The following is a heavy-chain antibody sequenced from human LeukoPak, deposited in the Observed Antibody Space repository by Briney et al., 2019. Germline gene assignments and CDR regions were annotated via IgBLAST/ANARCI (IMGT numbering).Heavy chain of an antibody. Sequence: ASVKVSCKASGYTFTSYGISWVRQAPGQGLEWTGWISAYNGNTNYAQKLQGRVTMTTDTSTSTAYMELRSLRSDDTAVYYCARVTVTTGYYYMDVWGKGTTVTVSS. V-gene: IGHV1-18*01. CDR1: GYTFTSYG. D-gene: IGHD4-11*01. CDR2: ISAYNGNT. CDR3: ARVTVTTGYYYMDV. J-gene: IGHJ6*03.